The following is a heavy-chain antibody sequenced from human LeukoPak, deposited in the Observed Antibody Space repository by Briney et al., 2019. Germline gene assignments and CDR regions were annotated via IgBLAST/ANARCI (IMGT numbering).Heavy chain of an antibody. D-gene: IGHD6-19*01. CDR2: ISYDGSNK. J-gene: IGHJ4*02. Sequence: PGRSLRLSCAASGFTFSSYAMHWVRQAPGKGLEWVAVISYDGSNKYYADSVKGRFTISRDNSKNTLYLQMNSLRAEDTAVYYCAKDSGYSSGWYDWGQGTLVTVSS. V-gene: IGHV3-30*04. CDR1: GFTFSSYA. CDR3: AKDSGYSSGWYD.